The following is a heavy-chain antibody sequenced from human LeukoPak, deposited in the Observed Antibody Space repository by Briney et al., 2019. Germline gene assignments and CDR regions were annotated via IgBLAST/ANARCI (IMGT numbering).Heavy chain of an antibody. CDR1: GFTFSGYN. Sequence: GGSLRLSCAVSGFTFSGYNMNWVRQAPGKGPEWIAYISSTSVIYYADSLKGRFTISRDNAKNSLYLQMNSLRVDDKAVYYCAREGDGGNSGFAYWGQGTLVTVSS. V-gene: IGHV3-48*01. D-gene: IGHD4-23*01. CDR3: AREGDGGNSGFAY. J-gene: IGHJ4*02. CDR2: ISSTSVI.